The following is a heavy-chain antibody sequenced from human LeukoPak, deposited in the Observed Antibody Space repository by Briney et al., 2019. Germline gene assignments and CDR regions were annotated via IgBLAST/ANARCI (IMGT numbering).Heavy chain of an antibody. J-gene: IGHJ4*02. CDR3: AGQLNSATGTSHKNFA. CDR2: IIPIFGTA. D-gene: IGHD2/OR15-2a*01. Sequence: ASVKVSCKASGGTFSSYAISWVRQAPGQGLEWMGGIIPIFGTANYAQKFQGRVTITADKSTSTAYMELSSLRSEDTAVYYCAGQLNSATGTSHKNFAWGRGTLVTVSS. V-gene: IGHV1-69*06. CDR1: GGTFSSYA.